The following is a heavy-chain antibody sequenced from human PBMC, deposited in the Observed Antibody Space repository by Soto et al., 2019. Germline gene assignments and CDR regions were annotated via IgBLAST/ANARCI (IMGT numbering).Heavy chain of an antibody. J-gene: IGHJ4*02. Sequence: QVQLVQSGAEVKKPGASVKVSCKASGYTFTSYGISWVRQAPGQGLEWMGWISAYNGNTNYAHKLKGRVTMTTATPTRTAYMELRSRRSDDTFVYYWARDIVCSYGGDALGYWGQGTLVTGSS. CDR3: ARDIVCSYGGDALGY. CDR2: ISAYNGNT. D-gene: IGHD5-18*01. V-gene: IGHV1-18*04. CDR1: GYTFTSYG.